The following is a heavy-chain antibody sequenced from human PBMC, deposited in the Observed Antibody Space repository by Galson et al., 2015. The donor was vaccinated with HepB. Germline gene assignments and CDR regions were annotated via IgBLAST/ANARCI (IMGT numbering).Heavy chain of an antibody. CDR3: TTPYYYGPRRTTYRIDA. V-gene: IGHV1-24*01. J-gene: IGHJ5*02. Sequence: SVKVSCKVTGYRLSELSMHWVRQTPGNGLQWVGASDPENGRTVYAPKFQGRVTMTEDTSAETAYLELTNLTPEDTALYYCTTPYYYGPRRTTYRIDAWGLGTLISVSS. CDR2: SDPENGRT. D-gene: IGHD3-10*01. CDR1: GYRLSELS.